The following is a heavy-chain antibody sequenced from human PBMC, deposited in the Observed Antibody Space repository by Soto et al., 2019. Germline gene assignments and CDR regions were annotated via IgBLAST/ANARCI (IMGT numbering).Heavy chain of an antibody. CDR3: ARLYGVAVDF. D-gene: IGHD2-2*02. Sequence: SETLSLTCTVSGGSISSYCWSWILQPPGKGLEWIGYIYHSGSTNYNPSLKSRVTLSVDTSKNQFSLKLSSVTAADTAVYYCARLYGVAVDFWGQGTLVTVSS. V-gene: IGHV4-59*08. CDR1: GGSISSYC. CDR2: IYHSGST. J-gene: IGHJ4*02.